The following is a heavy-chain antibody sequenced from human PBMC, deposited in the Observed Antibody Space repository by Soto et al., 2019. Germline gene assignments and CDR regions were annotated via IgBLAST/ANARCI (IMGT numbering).Heavy chain of an antibody. CDR1: GGTFSSYA. CDR2: IIPIFGTA. Sequence: QVQLVQSGAEVKKPGSSLKVSCKASGGTFSSYAISWVRQAPGQGLEWMGGIIPIFGTANYAQKFQGRVTITADESTSTAYMELSSLRSEDTAVYYCARDLVITMVRGVGFDYWGQGTLVTVSS. CDR3: ARDLVITMVRGVGFDY. V-gene: IGHV1-69*12. D-gene: IGHD3-10*01. J-gene: IGHJ4*02.